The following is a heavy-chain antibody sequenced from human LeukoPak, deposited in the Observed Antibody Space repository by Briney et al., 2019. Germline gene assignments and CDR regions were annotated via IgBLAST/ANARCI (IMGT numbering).Heavy chain of an antibody. D-gene: IGHD4-17*01. V-gene: IGHV3-30*18. Sequence: GGSLRLSCAASGFTFSSYGMHWVRQAPGKGLEWVAVISYDGSNKYYADSVEGRFTISRDNSKSTLYLQMNSLRAEDTAVYYCAKDRYGDYGSSFDYWGQGTLVTVSS. CDR1: GFTFSSYG. CDR3: AKDRYGDYGSSFDY. CDR2: ISYDGSNK. J-gene: IGHJ4*02.